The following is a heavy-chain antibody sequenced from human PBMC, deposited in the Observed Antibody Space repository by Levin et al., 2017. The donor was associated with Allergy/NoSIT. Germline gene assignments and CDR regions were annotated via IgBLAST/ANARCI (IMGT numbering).Heavy chain of an antibody. V-gene: IGHV3-48*03. CDR2: ISSTGSTI. CDR3: ARQLGNFWSGYNYFDY. J-gene: IGHJ4*02. CDR1: GFTFSSYE. D-gene: IGHD3-3*01. Sequence: GGSLRLSCAASGFTFSSYEMNWVRRAPGKGLEWVSYISSTGSTIYSADSVKGRFTISRDNAKNSLYLRMNSLRAEDTAVYYCARQLGNFWSGYNYFDYWGQGTLVTVSS.